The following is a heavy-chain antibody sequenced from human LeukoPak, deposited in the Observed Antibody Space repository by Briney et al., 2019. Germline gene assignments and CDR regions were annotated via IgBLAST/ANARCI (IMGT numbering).Heavy chain of an antibody. CDR2: TYYRSKWYN. V-gene: IGHV6-1*01. D-gene: IGHD3-3*01. Sequence: SQTLSLTCAISGDSVSANGAAWNWIRQSPSRGLEWLGRTYYRSKWYNDYAVSVKSRITIDPDTSKNQFSLQLNSVTPEDTAVYYCARVPYYDFQADAFDIWGQGTMVTVSS. J-gene: IGHJ3*02. CDR1: GDSVSANGAA. CDR3: ARVPYYDFQADAFDI.